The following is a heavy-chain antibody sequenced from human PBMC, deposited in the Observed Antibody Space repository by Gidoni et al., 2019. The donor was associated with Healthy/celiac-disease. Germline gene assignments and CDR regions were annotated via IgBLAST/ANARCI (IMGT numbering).Heavy chain of an antibody. CDR1: GGSISSGSYY. J-gene: IGHJ6*03. D-gene: IGHD3-22*01. Sequence: QVQLQESGPGLVKPSQTLSLTCTVSGGSISSGSYYWSWIRQPAGKGLEWIGRIYTSGSTNYNPSLKSRVTISVDTSKNQFSLKLSSVTAADTAVYYCARDGSGYPPYYYYYYMDVWGKGTTVTVSS. CDR3: ARDGSGYPPYYYYYYMDV. CDR2: IYTSGST. V-gene: IGHV4-61*02.